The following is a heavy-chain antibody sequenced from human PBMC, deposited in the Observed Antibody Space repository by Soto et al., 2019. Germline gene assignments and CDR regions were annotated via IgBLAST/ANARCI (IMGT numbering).Heavy chain of an antibody. D-gene: IGHD2-15*01. V-gene: IGHV4-59*01. Sequence: ETLSLTCTVSGGFINRYYWSWIRQPPGKGLEWIGYIYYTGNTNYNSSLKSRVTISVDASKNQFSLKLSSVTAADTAVYYCARTGYCSDGDCSNYYYYYMDVWGEGSTVTVSS. CDR3: ARTGYCSDGDCSNYYYYYMDV. CDR2: IYYTGNT. J-gene: IGHJ6*03. CDR1: GGFINRYY.